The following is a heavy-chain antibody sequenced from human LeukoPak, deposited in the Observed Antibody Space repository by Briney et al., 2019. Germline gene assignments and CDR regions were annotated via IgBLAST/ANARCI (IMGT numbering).Heavy chain of an antibody. V-gene: IGHV3-48*01. CDR3: ARAMYYYERSGPNY. J-gene: IGHJ4*02. Sequence: PGGSLRLSCAASGFTFSSYSMNWVRQAPGKGLEWVSYISSSSSTIYYADSVKGRFTISRDNAKNSLYLQRNSLRAEDTAVYYCARAMYYYERSGPNYWGQGTLVTVSS. CDR1: GFTFSSYS. CDR2: ISSSSSTI. D-gene: IGHD3-22*01.